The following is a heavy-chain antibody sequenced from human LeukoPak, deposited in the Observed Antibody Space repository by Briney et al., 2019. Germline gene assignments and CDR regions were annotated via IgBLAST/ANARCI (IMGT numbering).Heavy chain of an antibody. Sequence: SETLSLTSTVSGGSISSYYWSWIRQPAGKGLEWIGRIYTSGSTNYNPSLKSRVTMSVDTSKNQFSLKLSSVTAADTAVYYCARGGGSSSSWTLDYWGQGTLVTVSS. CDR1: GGSISSYY. J-gene: IGHJ4*02. V-gene: IGHV4-4*07. CDR3: ARGGGSSSSWTLDY. D-gene: IGHD6-13*01. CDR2: IYTSGST.